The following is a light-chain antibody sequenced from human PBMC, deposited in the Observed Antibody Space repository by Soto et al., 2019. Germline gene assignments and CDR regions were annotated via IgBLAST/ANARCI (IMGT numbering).Light chain of an antibody. CDR1: QIVISNY. V-gene: IGKV3-20*01. Sequence: DIVMTQSPLSLPVTPGEPASISCRSSQIVISNYFAWYQQKPGKAPRLLIYGESNRATRIPDRFSGSGSGTDFTLTISRMDPEDFAVYYCQQYGSSGTFGQLNKVDIK. CDR2: GES. CDR3: QQYGSSGT. J-gene: IGKJ1*01.